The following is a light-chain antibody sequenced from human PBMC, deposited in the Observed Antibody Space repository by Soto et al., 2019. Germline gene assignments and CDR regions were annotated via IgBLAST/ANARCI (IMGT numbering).Light chain of an antibody. J-gene: IGLJ2*01. V-gene: IGLV2-8*01. Sequence: QSALTQPPSASGSAGQSVTISCTGSSSDVGGNDYVSWYQQHPGKAPKLMIYEVSKWPSGVPDRFSGSKSGNTASLTVSGLLAEDEADYYCSAYAGSNVVFGGGTKLTVL. CDR1: SSDVGGNDY. CDR2: EVS. CDR3: SAYAGSNVV.